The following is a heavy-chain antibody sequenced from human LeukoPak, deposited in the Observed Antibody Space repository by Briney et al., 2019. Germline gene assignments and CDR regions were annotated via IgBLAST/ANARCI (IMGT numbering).Heavy chain of an antibody. D-gene: IGHD4-17*01. CDR1: GGSFSGYY. V-gene: IGHV4-59*08. Sequence: PSETLSLTCAVYGGSFSGYYWSWIRQPPGKGLEWIGYIYYSGSTNYNPSLKSRVTISVDTSKNQFSLKLSSVTAADTAVYYCARITTVTTGIDYWGQGTLVTVSS. CDR3: ARITTVTTGIDY. J-gene: IGHJ4*02. CDR2: IYYSGST.